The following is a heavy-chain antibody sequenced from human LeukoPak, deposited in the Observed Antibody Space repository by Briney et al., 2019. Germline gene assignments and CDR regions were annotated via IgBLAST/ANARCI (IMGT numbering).Heavy chain of an antibody. J-gene: IGHJ5*02. Sequence: AGGSLRLSCAASGFTFSSYAMHWVRQAPGKGLEWVAVISYDGSNKYYADSVKGRFTISRDNSKNTLYLQMNSLRAEDTAVYYCARGGVVYCSGGSCYSGWFDPWGQGTLVTVSS. V-gene: IGHV3-30-3*01. CDR2: ISYDGSNK. CDR1: GFTFSSYA. CDR3: ARGGVVYCSGGSCYSGWFDP. D-gene: IGHD2-15*01.